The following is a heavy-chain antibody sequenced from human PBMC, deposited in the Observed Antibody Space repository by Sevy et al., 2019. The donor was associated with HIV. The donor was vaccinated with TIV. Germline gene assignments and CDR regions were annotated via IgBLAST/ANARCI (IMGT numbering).Heavy chain of an antibody. Sequence: GGSQRLSCAASGFTFSNAWMNWVRQAPGKGLEWVGRIKSKTDGGTTDYAAPVKGRFTISRDDSKNTLYLQMNSLKTEDTAVYYCTTDGYSSGWDTDYWGQGTLVTVSS. CDR1: GFTFSNAW. CDR2: IKSKTDGGTT. D-gene: IGHD6-19*01. V-gene: IGHV3-15*07. CDR3: TTDGYSSGWDTDY. J-gene: IGHJ4*02.